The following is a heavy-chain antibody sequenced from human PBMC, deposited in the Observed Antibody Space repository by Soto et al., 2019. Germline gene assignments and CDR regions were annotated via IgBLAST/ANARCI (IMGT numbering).Heavy chain of an antibody. CDR1: GCTFDDYA. D-gene: IGHD3-10*01. V-gene: IGHV3-9*01. CDR3: AKDASSNIGVGYYYMDV. Sequence: EVQLVESGGGLVQPGRSLRLSCAAAGCTFDDYAMHWVRQAPGRGLEWVSGISWDSGGIAYADSVKGRFTISRDNAKNSLYLQMKSLRVEDTALYFCAKDASSNIGVGYYYMDVWGKGTTVTVSS. CDR2: ISWDSGGI. J-gene: IGHJ6*03.